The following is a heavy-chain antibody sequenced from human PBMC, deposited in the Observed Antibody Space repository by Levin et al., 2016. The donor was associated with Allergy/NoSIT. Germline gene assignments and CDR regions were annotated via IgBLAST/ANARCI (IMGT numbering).Heavy chain of an antibody. D-gene: IGHD2-8*01. V-gene: IGHV3-53*01. CDR2: IYSGGST. CDR1: GFTVSSNY. Sequence: GESLKISCAASGFTVSSNYMSWVRQAPGKGLEWVSVIYSGGSTYYADSVKGRFTISRDNSKNTLYLQMNSLRAEDTAVYYCARDTKYWGQGTLVTVSS. CDR3: ARDTKY. J-gene: IGHJ4*02.